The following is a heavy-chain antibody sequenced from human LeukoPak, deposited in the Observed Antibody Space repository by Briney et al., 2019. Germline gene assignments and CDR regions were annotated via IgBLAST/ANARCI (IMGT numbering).Heavy chain of an antibody. CDR2: ITPGGREL. CDR1: GFTFSNFR. V-gene: IGHV3-7*01. CDR3: AGRDSARNPWAY. Sequence: GVSLSLSCAASGFTFSNFRMNWMRGAPGGARVGVGNITPGGRELFYVGSVKSRFTISRDNAKDSVYLQMNSRRAEETAAYYCAGRDSARNPWAYWGEGTLVTVST. D-gene: IGHD4-11*01. J-gene: IGHJ4*02.